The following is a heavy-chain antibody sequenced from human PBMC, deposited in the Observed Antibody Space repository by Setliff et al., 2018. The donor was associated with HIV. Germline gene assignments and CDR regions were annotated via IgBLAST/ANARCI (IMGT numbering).Heavy chain of an antibody. Sequence: ASVKVSCKPSGYIFIRYYIFWVRQAPGQGLEWMGNINPHTGVTKYAEKFQGRVTMTRDTSTNTTYMELRGLRSDDTATYYCARVPSGAAGLVRAGFYFWDQGTLVTVSS. CDR2: INPHTGVT. V-gene: IGHV1-2*02. CDR1: GYIFIRYY. D-gene: IGHD6-25*01. CDR3: ARVPSGAAGLVRAGFYF. J-gene: IGHJ4*01.